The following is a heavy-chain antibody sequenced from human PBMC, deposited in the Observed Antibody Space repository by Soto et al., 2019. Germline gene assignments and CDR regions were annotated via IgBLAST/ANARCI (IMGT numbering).Heavy chain of an antibody. Sequence: GASVKVSCKASGYSLKNFVIHWVRQAPGQRLEWLGWLNAGDVRAKDSQTFQDRVTITRDTSANTVYMELSSLRSEDTAIYYCVHSTCGGDCYPRYYIMDVWGQGTTVTVSS. J-gene: IGHJ6*02. D-gene: IGHD2-21*02. V-gene: IGHV1-3*01. CDR3: VHSTCGGDCYPRYYIMDV. CDR2: LNAGDVRA. CDR1: GYSLKNFV.